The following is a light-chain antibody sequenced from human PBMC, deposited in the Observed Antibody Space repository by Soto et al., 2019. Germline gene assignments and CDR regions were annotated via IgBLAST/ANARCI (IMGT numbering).Light chain of an antibody. CDR1: QSVSSN. CDR3: QQYNNCPPCT. J-gene: IGKJ1*01. CDR2: GAS. V-gene: IGKV3-15*01. Sequence: IVVSVSPATLSVSNGERATLSCRASQSVSSNLAWYQQKPGQAPRLLIYGASTRATGIPARFSGSGSGTEFTLTISSLQSEDFAVYYCQQYNNCPPCTFGQGTKVDI.